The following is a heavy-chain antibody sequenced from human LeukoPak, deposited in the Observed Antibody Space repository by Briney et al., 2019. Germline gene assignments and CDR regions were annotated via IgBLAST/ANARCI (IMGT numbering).Heavy chain of an antibody. V-gene: IGHV3-21*01. J-gene: IGHJ6*02. CDR2: ISSSSSYI. D-gene: IGHD1-14*01. Sequence: GGSLRLSCAASGFTFSSYSMNWVRQAPGKGLEWVSSISSSSSYIYYADSVKGRFTISRDNSKNTVYLQMDSLRAEDTAVYYCARVTTSTKYYSGMDIWGQGTTVTVSS. CDR1: GFTFSSYS. CDR3: ARVTTSTKYYSGMDI.